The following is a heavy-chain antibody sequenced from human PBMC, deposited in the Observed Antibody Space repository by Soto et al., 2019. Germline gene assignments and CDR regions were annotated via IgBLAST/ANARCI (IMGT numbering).Heavy chain of an antibody. CDR3: AKDCRPWFGELSRSSGLGT. D-gene: IGHD3-10*01. CDR2: ISSSSSYI. CDR1: GGTFSSLS. Sequence: PHRHSSTAAGGTFSSLSINCIRQAPEKGLEWVSSISSSSSYIYYADSVKGRFTISRDNAKNSLYLQMNSLRAEDTAVYYCAKDCRPWFGELSRSSGLGTRGQGPLVT. J-gene: IGHJ4*02. V-gene: IGHV3-21*04.